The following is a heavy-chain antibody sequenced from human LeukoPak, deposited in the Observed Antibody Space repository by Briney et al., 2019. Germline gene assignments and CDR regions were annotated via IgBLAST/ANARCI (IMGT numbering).Heavy chain of an antibody. CDR2: ISAYNGNT. J-gene: IGHJ4*02. V-gene: IGHV1-18*01. D-gene: IGHD2-2*01. Sequence: GASVKVSCKASGYTFTSYGISWVRQAPGQGLEWMGWISAYNGNTNYAQKLQGRVTMTEDTSTDTAYMELSSLRSEDTAVYYCATGTVVVPAALDYWGQGTLVTVSS. CDR3: ATGTVVVPAALDY. CDR1: GYTFTSYG.